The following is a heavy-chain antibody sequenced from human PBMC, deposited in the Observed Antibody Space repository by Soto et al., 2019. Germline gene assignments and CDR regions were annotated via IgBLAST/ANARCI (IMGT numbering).Heavy chain of an antibody. CDR1: GAFVSSSDYH. J-gene: IGHJ4*02. V-gene: IGHV4-61*08. CDR3: ARQLDSTVFDY. Sequence: ETLSLTCSVAGAFVSSSDYHWTWIRQSPGKGLEWIGYISYSGNTNYDPSLESRVTISLDTSNNQFSMSLRSVTAADTATYYCARQLDSTVFDYWGRGTLVTVSS. CDR2: ISYSGNT. D-gene: IGHD4-17*01.